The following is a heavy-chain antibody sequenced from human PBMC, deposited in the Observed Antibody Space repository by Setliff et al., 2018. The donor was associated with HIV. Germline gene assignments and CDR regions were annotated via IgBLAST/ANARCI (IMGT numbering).Heavy chain of an antibody. D-gene: IGHD3-3*01. CDR2: IFYSGTT. Sequence: KPSETLSLTCTVSGGSISSSSYYWGWIRQPPGKGLEWIGSIFYSGTTYYNPSLKSRVTISVDASKNQFSLKQSSVTAADTAVYYCARANFWSGYRYYYYYMDVWGEGTTVTVS. J-gene: IGHJ6*03. CDR3: ARANFWSGYRYYYYYMDV. V-gene: IGHV4-39*07. CDR1: GGSISSSSYY.